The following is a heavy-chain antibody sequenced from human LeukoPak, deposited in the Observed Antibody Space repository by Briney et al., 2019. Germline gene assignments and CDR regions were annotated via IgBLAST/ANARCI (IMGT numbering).Heavy chain of an antibody. D-gene: IGHD2-2*01. V-gene: IGHV1-2*02. CDR3: ARGEIDVVGPNWFDT. Sequence: GASVTVSCKASGYTFTGYCMHWVRQAPGQGLEWMGWINPNSGGANYAQKFQGRVTMTRDTSISTAYIELTRLRSDDTAVYYCARGEIDVVGPNWFDTWGQGTLVTVSS. CDR1: GYTFTGYC. CDR2: INPNSGGA. J-gene: IGHJ5*02.